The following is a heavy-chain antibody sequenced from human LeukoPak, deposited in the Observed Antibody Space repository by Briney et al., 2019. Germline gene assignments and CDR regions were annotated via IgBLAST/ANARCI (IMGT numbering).Heavy chain of an antibody. CDR1: AGSFSGYY. CDR3: AGSHTPTADYIVVVPAAPVDY. J-gene: IGHJ4*02. Sequence: SETLSLTCAVYAGSFSGYYWSWIRQPPGKGLEWIGEINHSGSTNYNPSLKSRVTISVDTSKNQSSLKLSSVTAADTAVYYCAGSHTPTADYIVVVPAAPVDYWGQGTLVTVSS. V-gene: IGHV4-34*01. CDR2: INHSGST. D-gene: IGHD2-2*01.